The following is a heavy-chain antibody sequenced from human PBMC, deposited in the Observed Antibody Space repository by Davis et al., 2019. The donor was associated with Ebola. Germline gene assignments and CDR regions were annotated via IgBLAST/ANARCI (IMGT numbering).Heavy chain of an antibody. V-gene: IGHV3-64*04. D-gene: IGHD6-6*01. J-gene: IGHJ4*02. CDR2: VGPNGYST. Sequence: PGGLLRPSFSPPGFRPTKDLIHCVRQAPGKGLEYVSSVGPNGYSTYYAPSVKGRFTVSRDNARKSLFLQMNSLSADDTAIYYCARDPEGVSSSSSNLEYWGQGAVVTVSS. CDR1: GFRPTKDL. CDR3: ARDPEGVSSSSSNLEY.